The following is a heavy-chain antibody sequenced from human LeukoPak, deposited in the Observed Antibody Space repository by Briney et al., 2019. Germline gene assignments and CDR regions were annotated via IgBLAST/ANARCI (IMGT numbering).Heavy chain of an antibody. D-gene: IGHD2-2*01. CDR3: ARVRCSSNSCFPDY. J-gene: IGHJ4*02. CDR1: GFTFSIYW. CDR2: IRQDGREK. Sequence: GGSLRLSCAASGFTFSIYWMSWVRQAPGKGLEWVANIRQDGREKYYVGAVQGRFTISRDNANNSLYLQMNSLRAEDTAVYYCARVRCSSNSCFPDYWGQGTLVTVSS. V-gene: IGHV3-7*01.